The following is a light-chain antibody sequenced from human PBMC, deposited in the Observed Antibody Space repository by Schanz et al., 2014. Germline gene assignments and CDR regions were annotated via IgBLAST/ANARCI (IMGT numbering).Light chain of an antibody. CDR2: GAS. Sequence: EIVLTQSPGVLSLSPGETATLSCRASQSVSSNLAWYQQKPGQPPRLLISGASSRATGIPARFSGSGSGTEFTLTISSLQSEDFAVYYCQHYNNWPPGTFGQGTKLEIK. V-gene: IGKV3D-15*01. CDR1: QSVSSN. CDR3: QHYNNWPPGT. J-gene: IGKJ2*01.